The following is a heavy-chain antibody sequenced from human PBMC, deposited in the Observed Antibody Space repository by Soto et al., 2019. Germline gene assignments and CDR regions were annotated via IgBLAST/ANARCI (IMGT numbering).Heavy chain of an antibody. V-gene: IGHV4-59*08. Sequence: SETLSLTCTVSGGSISSYYWSWIRQPPGKGLEWIGYIYYSGSTNYNPSLKSRVTISVDTSKNHFSLKLSSVTAADTAVYYCARQYCSGGSCYERYYYYYYMDVWGKGTTVTVSS. D-gene: IGHD2-15*01. CDR2: IYYSGST. J-gene: IGHJ6*03. CDR3: ARQYCSGGSCYERYYYYYYMDV. CDR1: GGSISSYY.